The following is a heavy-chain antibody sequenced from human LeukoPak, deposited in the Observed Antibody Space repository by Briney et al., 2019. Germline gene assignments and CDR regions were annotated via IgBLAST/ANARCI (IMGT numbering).Heavy chain of an antibody. CDR3: ARSLVVGATYPYH. Sequence: PGESLRLSCAASGFTFSSYEMNWVRQAPGKGLEWVSYISSSGSTIYYADSVKGRFTISRDNAKNSLYLQLNSLRAEDTAVYYCARSLVVGATYPYHWGQGTLVTVSS. D-gene: IGHD1-26*01. CDR2: ISSSGSTI. V-gene: IGHV3-48*03. CDR1: GFTFSSYE. J-gene: IGHJ5*02.